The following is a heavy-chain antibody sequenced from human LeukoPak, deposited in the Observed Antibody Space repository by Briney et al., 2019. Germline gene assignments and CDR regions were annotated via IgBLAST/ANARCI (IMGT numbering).Heavy chain of an antibody. V-gene: IGHV3-23*01. CDR1: GFTFGSHA. D-gene: IGHD4-17*01. CDR2: ISGSGGST. Sequence: EGSLRLSCTASGFTFGSHAMSWVRQAPEKGLEWVSAISGSGGSTYYADSVKGRFTISRDNSKNTLYLQMNNLRAEDTAVYYCAKDDYGADPGGQGTLVTVSS. J-gene: IGHJ5*02. CDR3: AKDDYGADP.